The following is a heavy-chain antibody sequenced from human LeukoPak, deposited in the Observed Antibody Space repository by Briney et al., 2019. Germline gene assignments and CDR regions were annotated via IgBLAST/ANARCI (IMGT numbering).Heavy chain of an antibody. D-gene: IGHD3-10*02. V-gene: IGHV5-51*01. Sequence: GESLKISCKGSGYSFASYWIGWVRQMPGKGLEWMGIIYPSDSDTRYSPSFQGQVTISADKSISTAYLQWNSLKASDTATYYCARHSVRRTYYFDNCGQGTLVTVSS. CDR1: GYSFASYW. CDR3: ARHSVRRTYYFDN. CDR2: IYPSDSDT. J-gene: IGHJ4*02.